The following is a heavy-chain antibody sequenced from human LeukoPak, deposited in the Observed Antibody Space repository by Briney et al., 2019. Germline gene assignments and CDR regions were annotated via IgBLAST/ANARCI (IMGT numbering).Heavy chain of an antibody. CDR2: ISVSGTI. CDR1: GFSLSTHS. V-gene: IGHV3-48*01. CDR3: ATAPHGAPDYIDV. D-gene: IGHD3-16*01. Sequence: GGSLRLSCAASGFSLSTHSLNWVRQTPGKGLEWLSYISVSGTIHYADSVKGRFTISRDNGRNSLFLQMNRLRVRDTGVYFCATAPHGAPDYIDVWGRGTTVSVSS. J-gene: IGHJ6*03.